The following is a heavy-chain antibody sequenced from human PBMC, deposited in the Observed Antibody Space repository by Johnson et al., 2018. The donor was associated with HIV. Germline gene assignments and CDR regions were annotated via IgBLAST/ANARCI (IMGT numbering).Heavy chain of an antibody. V-gene: IGHV3-11*04. CDR2: ISSSGSTI. D-gene: IGHD3-10*01. CDR1: GFTFSDYY. CDR3: ARASGEWDAFDI. J-gene: IGHJ3*02. Sequence: QVQLVESGGGLVQPGRSLRLSCAASGFTFSDYYMSWIRQAPGKGLEWVSYISSSGSTIYYADSVKGRFTIFRDNSKNTLYLQMCSLRAEDMAVYYCARASGEWDAFDIWGQGTVVTVSS.